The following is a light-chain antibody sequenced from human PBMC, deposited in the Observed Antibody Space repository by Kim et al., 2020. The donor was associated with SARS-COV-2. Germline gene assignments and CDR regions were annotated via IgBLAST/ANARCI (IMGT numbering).Light chain of an antibody. J-gene: IGKJ5*01. V-gene: IGKV3-11*01. Sequence: LSPGERATLSCRASQSVSSYLAWYQQKPGQAPRLLIYHASNRVTGIPARFSGSGSGTDFTLSISRLEPEDFAVYYCQQRNSWPITFGQGTRLEIK. CDR1: QSVSSY. CDR2: HAS. CDR3: QQRNSWPIT.